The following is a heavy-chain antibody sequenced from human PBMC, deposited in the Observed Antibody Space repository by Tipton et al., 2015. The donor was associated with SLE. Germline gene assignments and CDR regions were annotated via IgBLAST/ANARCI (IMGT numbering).Heavy chain of an antibody. J-gene: IGHJ6*02. CDR3: ARELGIVGGTGYYYGMDV. Sequence: QLVQSGGGVVQPGGSLRLSCAASGFTFSDYGMHWVRQAPGKGLEWVSYIRSSGSSIYYADSVKGRFTISRDNAKNSLYLQMNSLRAEDTAVYYCARELGIVGGTGYYYGMDVWGQGTTVTVSS. V-gene: IGHV3-48*04. D-gene: IGHD1-26*01. CDR1: GFTFSDYG. CDR2: IRSSGSSI.